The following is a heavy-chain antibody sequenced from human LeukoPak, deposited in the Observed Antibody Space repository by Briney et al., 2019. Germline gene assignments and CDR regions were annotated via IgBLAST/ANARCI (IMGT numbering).Heavy chain of an antibody. CDR1: GFPVSSNY. V-gene: IGHV3-23*01. CDR2: ISGSGGST. CDR3: ANSYSSGSFDY. J-gene: IGHJ4*02. D-gene: IGHD6-19*01. Sequence: GGSLRLSCTASGFPVSSNYMTWVRQAPGKGLEWVSAISGSGGSTYYADSVKGRFTISRDNSKNTLYLQMNSLRAEDTAVYYCANSYSSGSFDYWGQGTLVTVSS.